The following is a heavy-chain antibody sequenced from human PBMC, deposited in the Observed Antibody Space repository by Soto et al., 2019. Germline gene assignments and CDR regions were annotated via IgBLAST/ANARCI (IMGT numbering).Heavy chain of an antibody. CDR2: MSSSGSTI. Sequence: GGSLRLSCAASGFTFSDYYMSWSRQAPGKGLEWVSYMSSSGSTIYYADSVKGRFTISRDNAKNSLYLQMNSLIAEDTAVYYCARDIKHDFWSGYYGFDYWGQGTLVTVSS. D-gene: IGHD3-3*01. CDR3: ARDIKHDFWSGYYGFDY. CDR1: GFTFSDYY. J-gene: IGHJ4*02. V-gene: IGHV3-11*01.